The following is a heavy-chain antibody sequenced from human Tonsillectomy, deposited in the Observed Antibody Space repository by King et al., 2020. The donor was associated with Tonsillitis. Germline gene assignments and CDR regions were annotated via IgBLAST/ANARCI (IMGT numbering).Heavy chain of an antibody. CDR3: VKERNKIMDT. CDR1: GFTFDDYT. J-gene: IGHJ5*02. V-gene: IGHV3-43*01. Sequence: VQLVESGGVVVQPGGSLRLSCAASGFTFDDYTMHWVRQFPGKGLEWVSLITSDGAGTYYADSVKGRFTISRDNSIKSLYVQMNSLRTEDTALYYCVKERNKIMDTWGQGTLVTVSS. CDR2: ITSDGAGT. D-gene: IGHD2/OR15-2a*01.